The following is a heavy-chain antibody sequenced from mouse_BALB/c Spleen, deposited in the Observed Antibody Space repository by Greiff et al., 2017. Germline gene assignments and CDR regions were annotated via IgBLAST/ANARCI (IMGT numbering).Heavy chain of an antibody. Sequence: VQLQQSGPELVKPGASVKIPCKASGYTFTDYNMDWVKQSHGKSLEWIGDINPNNGGTIYNQKFKGKATLTVDKSSSTAYMELRSLTSEDTAVYYCARVYPSYYAMDYWGQGTSVTVSS. CDR2: INPNNGGT. J-gene: IGHJ4*01. V-gene: IGHV1-18*01. D-gene: IGHD1-3*01. CDR3: ARVYPSYYAMDY. CDR1: GYTFTDYN.